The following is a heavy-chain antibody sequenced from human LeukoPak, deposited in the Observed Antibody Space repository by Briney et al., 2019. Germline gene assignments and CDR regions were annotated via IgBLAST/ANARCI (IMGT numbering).Heavy chain of an antibody. D-gene: IGHD1-26*01. CDR1: GFPFSSYW. V-gene: IGHV3-7*03. CDR2: IKQDGSKK. CDR3: AKTPSRSYYLDY. J-gene: IGHJ4*02. Sequence: GGSLRLSCVASGFPFSSYWMTWVRQAPGKGLEWVANIKQDGSKKSYVDSVKGRFTISRDNSKNTLYLQMNSLRAEDTAVYYCAKTPSRSYYLDYWGQGTLVTVSS.